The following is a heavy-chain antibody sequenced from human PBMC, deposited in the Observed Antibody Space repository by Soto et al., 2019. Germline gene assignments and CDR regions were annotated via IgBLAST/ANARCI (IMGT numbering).Heavy chain of an antibody. V-gene: IGHV3-23*01. J-gene: IGHJ4*02. D-gene: IGHD2-8*01. CDR2: ISGSGGST. Sequence: EVQLLESGGSLVQPGGSLRLSCAASGFTFSSYAMSWVRQAPGKGLEWVSAISGSGGSTYYADSVKGRFTISRDNSKNTLYLQMNSLRAEDTAVYYCAKVIEVLMVYGASDYWGQGTLVTVSS. CDR3: AKVIEVLMVYGASDY. CDR1: GFTFSSYA.